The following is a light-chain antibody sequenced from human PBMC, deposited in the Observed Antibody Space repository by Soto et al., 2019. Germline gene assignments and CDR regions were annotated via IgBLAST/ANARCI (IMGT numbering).Light chain of an antibody. CDR2: GNS. Sequence: QSVLTQPPSVSGAPGQRVTISCTGSSSNIGAGYDVHWYQQLPGTAPKLLIYGNSNRPSGVPDRYSGSKSGTSASLAITGLQAEYEADYYCQSYDSSRSGYVFGTGTKLTVL. V-gene: IGLV1-40*01. CDR1: SSNIGAGYD. CDR3: QSYDSSRSGYV. J-gene: IGLJ1*01.